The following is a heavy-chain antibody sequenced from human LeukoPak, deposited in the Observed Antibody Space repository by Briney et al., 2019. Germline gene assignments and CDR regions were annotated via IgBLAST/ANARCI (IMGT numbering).Heavy chain of an antibody. CDR2: IYSSGST. J-gene: IGHJ4*02. V-gene: IGHV4-59*01. CDR3: ARVFRGYSYGPFDY. CDR1: GVYISSYY. D-gene: IGHD5-18*01. Sequence: SETLSLTRTVSGVYISSYYWSWIRQPPGKGLEWIGYIYSSGSTNYNPPLKSRVTISVDTSNNQFSLKLSSVPAADTAVYYCARVFRGYSYGPFDYWGQGTLVTVSS.